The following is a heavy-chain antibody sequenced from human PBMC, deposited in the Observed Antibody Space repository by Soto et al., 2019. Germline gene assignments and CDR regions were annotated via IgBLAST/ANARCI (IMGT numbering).Heavy chain of an antibody. J-gene: IGHJ4*02. CDR2: VTAGSGNA. V-gene: IGHV1-3*01. CDR1: GYTFTSYT. D-gene: IGHD3-10*01. CDR3: ARDRYFGSGTYNYFDN. Sequence: QVQLVQSGAEVKEPGASVKLSCKASGYTFTSYTMHWVRQAPGQRLEWMGWVTAGSGNARYSQNFQGRVTITSDTSASTAYMELSSLRSEDTAFYYCARDRYFGSGTYNYFDNWGQGTLVIVSS.